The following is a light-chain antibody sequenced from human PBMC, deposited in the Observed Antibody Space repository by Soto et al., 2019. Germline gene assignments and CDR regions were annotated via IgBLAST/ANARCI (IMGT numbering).Light chain of an antibody. J-gene: IGLJ1*01. CDR3: QSYDSSLSGNYV. CDR2: GNS. CDR1: SSNIGAGYD. Sequence: QSALTQPPSVXGAPGQRVTISCTGSSSNIGAGYDVHWYQQLPGTAPKLLIYGNSNRPSGVPDRFSGSKSGTSASLAITGLQAEDEADYYCQSYDSSLSGNYVFGTGNKVTVL. V-gene: IGLV1-40*01.